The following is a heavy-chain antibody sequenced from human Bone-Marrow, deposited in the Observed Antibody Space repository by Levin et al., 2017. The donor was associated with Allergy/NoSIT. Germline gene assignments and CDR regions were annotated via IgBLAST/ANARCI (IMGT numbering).Heavy chain of an antibody. V-gene: IGHV3-66*01. CDR2: IHSGGRK. CDR3: ARDDVVATNH. J-gene: IGHJ4*02. CDR1: GFTISTNY. D-gene: IGHD5-12*01. Sequence: SCAASGFTISTNYMSWVRQAPGKGLEWVSIIHSGGRKNYADSVKGRFTISRDNYNNTLYLQMNSLRGEDTAIYYCARDDVVATNHWGQGTLVIVSS.